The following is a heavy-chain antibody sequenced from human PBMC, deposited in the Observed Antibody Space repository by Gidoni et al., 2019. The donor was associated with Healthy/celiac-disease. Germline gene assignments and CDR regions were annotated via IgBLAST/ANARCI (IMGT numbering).Heavy chain of an antibody. V-gene: IGHV4-34*01. CDR2: INHCGST. CDR1: GSSFSGYY. CDR3: ARGGGIAAAGTRSFFDY. Sequence: QVQLQQWGAGLLTPSETLSLTCAFYGSSFSGYYWSWIRQPPGKGLDWIGEINHCGSTNYNPSLKSRVTRSADTLKNQFLLKLSSVAAADPAVYFLARGGGIAAAGTRSFFDYWGQGNLVTVPS. D-gene: IGHD6-13*01. J-gene: IGHJ4*02.